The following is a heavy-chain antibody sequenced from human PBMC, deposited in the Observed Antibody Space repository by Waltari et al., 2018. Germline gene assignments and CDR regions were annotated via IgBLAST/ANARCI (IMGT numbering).Heavy chain of an antibody. Sequence: EVQLLESGGGFVQPGGSLRLSCAASGLTFSTLGMSWVRQAPGKGLEWVSTIVSSGDVTFYADSLKGRFTISRDNSRNMLYLHLNSLRADDTAVYFCTSRRSYHFYKWGQGTLVTVSP. CDR1: GLTFSTLG. D-gene: IGHD3-10*01. CDR3: TSRRSYHFYK. V-gene: IGHV3-23*01. CDR2: IVSSGDVT. J-gene: IGHJ4*02.